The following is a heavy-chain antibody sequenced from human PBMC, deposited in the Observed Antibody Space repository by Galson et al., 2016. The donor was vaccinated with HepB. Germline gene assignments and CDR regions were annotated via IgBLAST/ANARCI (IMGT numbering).Heavy chain of an antibody. CDR1: GGSFSGYS. J-gene: IGHJ6*02. V-gene: IGHV4-34*01. D-gene: IGHD3-3*01. CDR3: ARRPRDFRSRAHFKYYYYGMDV. Sequence: SETLSLTCAVYGGSFSGYSWDWIRQAPGKGLEWIGEVSDSGSTNYHPSLKSRPPISVDTSKKQFSLKPSSLTAADTAVYYCARRPRDFRSRAHFKYYYYGMDVWGQGTTVTVSS. CDR2: VSDSGST.